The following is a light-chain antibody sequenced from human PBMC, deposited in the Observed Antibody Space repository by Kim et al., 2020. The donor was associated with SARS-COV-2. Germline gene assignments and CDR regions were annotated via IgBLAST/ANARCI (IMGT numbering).Light chain of an antibody. CDR3: NSRDSSGNHP. Sequence: VALGQKVRITCQGDSLRNFYASWYQQKPGQAPLLVIYGKNNRPSGIPDRFSGSSSGNTASLTIAGAQAEDEADYYCNSRDSSGNHPFGGGTRLTVL. CDR2: GKN. J-gene: IGLJ2*01. V-gene: IGLV3-19*01. CDR1: SLRNFY.